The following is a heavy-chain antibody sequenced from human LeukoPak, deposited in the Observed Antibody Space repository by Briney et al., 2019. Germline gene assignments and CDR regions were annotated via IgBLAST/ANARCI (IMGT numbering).Heavy chain of an antibody. V-gene: IGHV3-21*01. D-gene: IGHD3-22*01. CDR3: AREFGYYDSSGYYSDGYWFDP. CDR2: ISSSSSYI. CDR1: GFTFSSYS. J-gene: IGHJ5*02. Sequence: GGSLRLSCAASGFTFSSYSMTWVRQAPGKGLEWVSSISSSSSYIYYADSVKGRFTISRDNAKNSLYLQMNSLRAEDTAVYYCAREFGYYDSSGYYSDGYWFDPWGQGTLVTVSS.